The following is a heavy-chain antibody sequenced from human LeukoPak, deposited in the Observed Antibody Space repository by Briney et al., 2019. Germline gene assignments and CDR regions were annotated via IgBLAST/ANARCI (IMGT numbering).Heavy chain of an antibody. CDR3: AMFGPKVSSYDAFDI. V-gene: IGHV7-4-1*02. J-gene: IGHJ3*02. D-gene: IGHD3-16*01. CDR1: GYTFTSYA. Sequence: ASVKVSCKASGYTFTSYAMNWVRQAPGQGLEWMGWINTNTGNPTYAQGFTGRFVFSLDTSVSTAYLQISSLKAEDTAVYYCAMFGPKVSSYDAFDIWGQGTMVTVPS. CDR2: INTNTGNP.